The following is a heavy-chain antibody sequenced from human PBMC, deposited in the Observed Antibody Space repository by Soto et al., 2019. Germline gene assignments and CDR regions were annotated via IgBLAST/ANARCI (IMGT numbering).Heavy chain of an antibody. CDR3: ARDGHDYGDYTSTD. Sequence: GGSLRLSCAASGFTFSSYAMHWVRQAPGKGLEYVSAISSNGGSTYYANSVKGRFTISRDNSKNTLYLQMGSLRAEDMAVYYCARDGHDYGDYTSTDWGQGTMVTVSS. CDR2: ISSNGGST. J-gene: IGHJ3*01. D-gene: IGHD4-17*01. CDR1: GFTFSSYA. V-gene: IGHV3-64*01.